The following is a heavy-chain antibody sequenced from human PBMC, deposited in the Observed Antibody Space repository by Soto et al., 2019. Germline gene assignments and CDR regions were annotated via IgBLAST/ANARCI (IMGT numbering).Heavy chain of an antibody. V-gene: IGHV3-53*01. CDR3: AREGGAAGIGQYYYYSMDV. D-gene: IGHD6-13*01. CDR2: IYSGGST. CDR1: GSTVSSNY. J-gene: IGHJ6*02. Sequence: GGSLRLSCAASGSTVSSNYMSWVRQAPGKGLEWVSVIYSGGSTYYADSVKGRFTISRDNSKNTLYLQMNSLRAEDTAVYYCAREGGAAGIGQYYYYSMDVWGQGTTVTVSS.